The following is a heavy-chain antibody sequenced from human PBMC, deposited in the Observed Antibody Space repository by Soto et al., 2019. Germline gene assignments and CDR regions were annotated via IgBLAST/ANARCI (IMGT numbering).Heavy chain of an antibody. D-gene: IGHD2-21*02. V-gene: IGHV4-4*02. J-gene: IGHJ3*02. CDR3: ATPAPCGDPSDAFDI. CDR1: GRSISSSTW. Sequence: AQTMSLTCAVSGRSISSSTWRRWVRQTPGRGLEWMGEIYHCGGTSCIPSVKIRVTISVDKSRNQFSLNVGSGTAPDSCGYYCATPAPCGDPSDAFDISGQWAMVTV. CDR2: IYHCGGT.